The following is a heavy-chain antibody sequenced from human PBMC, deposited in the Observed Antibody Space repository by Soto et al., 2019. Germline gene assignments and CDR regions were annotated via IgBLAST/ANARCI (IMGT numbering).Heavy chain of an antibody. Sequence: GASVKVSCKASGYMFTAYGISWVRQAPGQGLEWMGWINPYNGNTRYAQKLQGRVTMTTDTSTSTVYMELRSLRSDDTAVYYCAREAVSGIIGMAVWGQGTTVTVSS. V-gene: IGHV1-18*01. D-gene: IGHD6-19*01. CDR3: AREAVSGIIGMAV. CDR1: GYMFTAYG. J-gene: IGHJ6*02. CDR2: INPYNGNT.